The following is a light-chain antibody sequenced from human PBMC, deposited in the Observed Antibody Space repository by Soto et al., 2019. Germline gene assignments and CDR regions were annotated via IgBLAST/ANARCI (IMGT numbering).Light chain of an antibody. CDR1: SRDVGNYNL. Sequence: QSALTQSASVSGSPGQSITISCTGSSRDVGNYNLVSWYQQHPGKAPKLMIYEVSKRPSGVANRFSGSKSGNTASLTISGLQAEDEADYYCCSYAGSSTYVVFGGGTKHTVL. CDR2: EVS. CDR3: CSYAGSSTYVV. V-gene: IGLV2-23*02. J-gene: IGLJ2*01.